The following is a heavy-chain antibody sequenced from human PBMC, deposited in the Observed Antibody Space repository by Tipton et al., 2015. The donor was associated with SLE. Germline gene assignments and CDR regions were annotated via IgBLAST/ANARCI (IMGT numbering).Heavy chain of an antibody. CDR1: GGSISSHY. Sequence: TLSLTCTVSGGSISSHYWSWVRQPPGEGLEWIAYIYYTGSTGSTNYNPSLESRVTMSIDKSRNQFSLKLSSVTAADTAVYYCARDRTGSWHAADAFDIWGQGTMVTVSS. J-gene: IGHJ3*02. D-gene: IGHD6-13*01. V-gene: IGHV4-59*11. CDR3: ARDRTGSWHAADAFDI. CDR2: IYYTGST.